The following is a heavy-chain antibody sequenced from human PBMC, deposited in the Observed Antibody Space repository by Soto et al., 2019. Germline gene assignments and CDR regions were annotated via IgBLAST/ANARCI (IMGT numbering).Heavy chain of an antibody. CDR1: GYTFTSYA. D-gene: IGHD5-18*01. CDR2: INAGNGNT. J-gene: IGHJ4*02. V-gene: IGHV1-3*01. CDR3: ARGLNGYLHYFDY. Sequence: QVQLVQSGAKVKKPGASVKVSCKASGYTFTSYAMHWVRQAPGQRLEWMGWINAGNGNTKYSQKFQGRVTITRDTSASTAYMELSSLRSEDTAVYYCARGLNGYLHYFDYWGQGTPVTVSS.